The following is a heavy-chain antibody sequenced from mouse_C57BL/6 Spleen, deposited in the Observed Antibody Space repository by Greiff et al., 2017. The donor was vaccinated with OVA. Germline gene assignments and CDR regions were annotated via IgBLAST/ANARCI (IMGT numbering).Heavy chain of an antibody. CDR1: GYTFTDYY. Sequence: QVQLQHSGAELVRPGASVKLSCKASGYTFTDYYINWVKQRPGQGLEWIARIYPGSGNTYYNEKFKGKATLTAEKSSSTAYMQLSSLTSEDSAVYFCARSPLLFYAMDYWGQGTSVTVSS. CDR3: ARSPLLFYAMDY. CDR2: IYPGSGNT. J-gene: IGHJ4*01. V-gene: IGHV1-76*01. D-gene: IGHD1-1*01.